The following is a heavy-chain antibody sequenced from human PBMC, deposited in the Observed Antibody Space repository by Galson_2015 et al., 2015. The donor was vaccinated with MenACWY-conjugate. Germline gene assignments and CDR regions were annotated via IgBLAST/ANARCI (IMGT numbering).Heavy chain of an antibody. Sequence: SLRLSCAASGFTFSSYAMSWVRQAPGKGLEWVSAISGSGGSTYYADSVKGRFTISRDNSKNTLYLQTNSLRAEDTAVYYCAKGLTFGGVIGFDYWGQGTLVTVSS. CDR3: AKGLTFGGVIGFDY. D-gene: IGHD3-16*01. J-gene: IGHJ4*02. CDR1: GFTFSSYA. V-gene: IGHV3-23*01. CDR2: ISGSGGST.